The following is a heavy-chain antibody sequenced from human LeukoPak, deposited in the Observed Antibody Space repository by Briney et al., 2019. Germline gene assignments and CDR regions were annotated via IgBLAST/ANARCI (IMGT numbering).Heavy chain of an antibody. V-gene: IGHV3-53*01. Sequence: GGSLRLSCAASGFIVNTNYMTWVRQAPGRGLEWVSFIYADGNTYYADSVKGRFTISRDISKNAVYLQMNSLRAEDTAVYYCAKYIFSYGSGSYLAHWGQGNLVTVSS. CDR2: IYADGNT. D-gene: IGHD3-10*01. CDR3: AKYIFSYGSGSYLAH. CDR1: GFIVNTNY. J-gene: IGHJ4*02.